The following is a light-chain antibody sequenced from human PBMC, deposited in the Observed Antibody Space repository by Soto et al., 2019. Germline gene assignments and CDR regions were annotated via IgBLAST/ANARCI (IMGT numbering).Light chain of an antibody. Sequence: EIVLTQSPGILSLSPGERATLSCRASQSVSSSYLAWYQQKPGQAPRLLIYRTSNRATGIPDRFSGSGSGTDFTLTISRLEPEDFAVYWCQQYDSSPRTFGQGTKVDIK. V-gene: IGKV3-20*01. J-gene: IGKJ1*01. CDR2: RTS. CDR3: QQYDSSPRT. CDR1: QSVSSSY.